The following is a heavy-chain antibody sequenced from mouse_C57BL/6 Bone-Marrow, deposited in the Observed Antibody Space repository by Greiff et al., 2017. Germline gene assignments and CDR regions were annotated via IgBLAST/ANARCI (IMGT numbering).Heavy chain of an antibody. D-gene: IGHD2-3*01. CDR3: ARSDGYHAGWYFDV. CDR1: GYTFTNYW. CDR2: IYPGGGYT. J-gene: IGHJ1*03. V-gene: IGHV1-63*01. Sequence: QVQLQQSGAELVRPGTSVKMSCTASGYTFTNYWIGWAKQRPGHGLAWIGDIYPGGGYTNYNEKFKGKATLTADKSSSTAYMQFSSLTSEDSAIYYCARSDGYHAGWYFDVWGTGTTVTVSS.